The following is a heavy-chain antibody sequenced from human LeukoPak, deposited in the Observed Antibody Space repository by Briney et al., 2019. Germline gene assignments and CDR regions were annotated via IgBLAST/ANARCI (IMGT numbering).Heavy chain of an antibody. CDR1: GGSFSGYY. Sequence: SETLSLTCAVYGGSFSGYYWSWIRQPPGKGLECIGEINHSGSTNYNPSLKSRVTLSVDTSKNQFSLKLSSVNAADTAVFYCARRVWGSYRYTDFHYWGQGTLVTVSS. J-gene: IGHJ4*02. V-gene: IGHV4-34*01. CDR2: INHSGST. CDR3: ARRVWGSYRYTDFHY. D-gene: IGHD3-16*02.